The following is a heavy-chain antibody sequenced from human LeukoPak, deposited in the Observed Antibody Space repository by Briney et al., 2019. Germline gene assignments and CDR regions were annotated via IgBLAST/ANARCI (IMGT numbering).Heavy chain of an antibody. D-gene: IGHD3-22*01. Sequence: ASVKVSCKVSGYTFTGYYMHWVRQAPGQGLEWMGWINPNTSGTYFAQKFQDRVTMTTDTSISTSYMELSRLRSEDTAVYYCASAPFVVTLPYWYFDLWGRGTLVTVSS. CDR1: GYTFTGYY. CDR3: ASAPFVVTLPYWYFDL. CDR2: INPNTSGT. J-gene: IGHJ2*01. V-gene: IGHV1-2*02.